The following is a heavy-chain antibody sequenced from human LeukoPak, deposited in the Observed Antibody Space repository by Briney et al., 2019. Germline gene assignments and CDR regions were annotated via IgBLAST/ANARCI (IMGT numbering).Heavy chain of an antibody. J-gene: IGHJ5*02. V-gene: IGHV4-34*01. CDR1: GGSFSGYY. Sequence: SETLSLTCAVYGGSFSGYYWSWIRQPPGKELESIGEINHSGSTNYNPSLKSRVTISVDTSKNQFSLKLSSVTAADTAVYYCARLLSNGYDFWSGYRTGWFDPWGQGTLVTVSS. CDR2: INHSGST. D-gene: IGHD3-3*01. CDR3: ARLLSNGYDFWSGYRTGWFDP.